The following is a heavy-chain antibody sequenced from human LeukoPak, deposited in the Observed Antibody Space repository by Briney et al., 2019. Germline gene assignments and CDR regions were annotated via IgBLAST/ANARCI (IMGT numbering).Heavy chain of an antibody. J-gene: IGHJ6*03. CDR1: GFTFSSYG. Sequence: GGSLRLSCAASGFTFSSYGMHWVRQAPGKRLEWVAFIRYDGSNKYYADSVKGRFTISRDNSKNTLYLQMNSLRAEDTAAYYCAKDRLAVAGSGDYYYMDVWGKGTTVTVSS. CDR2: IRYDGSNK. CDR3: AKDRLAVAGSGDYYYMDV. D-gene: IGHD6-19*01. V-gene: IGHV3-30*02.